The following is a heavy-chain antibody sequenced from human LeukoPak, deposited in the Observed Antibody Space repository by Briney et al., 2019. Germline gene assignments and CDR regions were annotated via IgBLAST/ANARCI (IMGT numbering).Heavy chain of an antibody. CDR2: IYYSGST. D-gene: IGHD4-17*01. CDR3: ARAGDYGIKD. J-gene: IGHJ4*02. CDR1: GGSISSYY. V-gene: IGHV4-59*01. Sequence: SETLSLTCTVSGGSISSYYWTWIRQPPGKGLEWIGYIYYSGSTNYNPSLKSRVIISVDTSKNQFSLKLNSVTAADTAVYYCARAGDYGIKDWGQGTLVTVSS.